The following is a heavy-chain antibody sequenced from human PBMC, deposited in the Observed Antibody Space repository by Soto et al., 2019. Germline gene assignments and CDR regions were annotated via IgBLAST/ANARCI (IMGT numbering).Heavy chain of an antibody. CDR1: GFSLSTSGVG. CDR2: IYWNDDK. J-gene: IGHJ6*02. V-gene: IGHV2-5*01. Sequence: QITLKESGPTLVKPTQTLTLTCTFSGFSLSTSGVGVGWIRQPPGKALEWLALIYWNDDKRYSPSLKSRLTIPKDTSKNQVVLTMTNMDPVDTATYYCAHRREGGSPGGMDVWGQGTTVTVSS. D-gene: IGHD3-10*01. CDR3: AHRREGGSPGGMDV.